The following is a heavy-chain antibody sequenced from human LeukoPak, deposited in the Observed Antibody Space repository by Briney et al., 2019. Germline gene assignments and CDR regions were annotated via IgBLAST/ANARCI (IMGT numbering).Heavy chain of an antibody. D-gene: IGHD3-9*01. Sequence: GGSLRLSCAASGFTFSNYWMSWVRQAPGKGLEWVANMKEDGSEKNYVDSVKGRFTISRDNAKNSLYLQMNSLRAEDTAVYHCARGPNPPYDILTGYYYYFDYWGQGTLVTVSS. V-gene: IGHV3-7*01. J-gene: IGHJ4*02. CDR2: MKEDGSEK. CDR3: ARGPNPPYDILTGYYYYFDY. CDR1: GFTFSNYW.